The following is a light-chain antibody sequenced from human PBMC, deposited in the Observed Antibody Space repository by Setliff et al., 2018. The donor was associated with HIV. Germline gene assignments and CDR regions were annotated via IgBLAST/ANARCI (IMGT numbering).Light chain of an antibody. Sequence: SYELTQPPSVSVAPGKAARITCGGNNIGSKSVQWYQQKPGQAPVMVVYDESDRPSGVPERFSGSKSGNTATLTISRVEAGDEADYYCQVWDSISDHYVFGTGTKVT. CDR2: DES. CDR3: QVWDSISDHYV. J-gene: IGLJ1*01. CDR1: NIGSKS. V-gene: IGLV3-21*03.